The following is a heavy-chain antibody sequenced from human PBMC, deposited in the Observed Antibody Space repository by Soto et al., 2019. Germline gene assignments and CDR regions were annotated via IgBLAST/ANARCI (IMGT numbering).Heavy chain of an antibody. Sequence: GGSLRLSCAASGFTFSSYTMEWVRQAPGKGLDFFAAFIVDGGSTYFAISVKGRFTISRDDSKKTAYLQMNSLESEDTAVYYCSRDDSDWFFNWGRGTLVTVSS. D-gene: IGHD3-9*01. CDR3: SRDDSDWFFN. CDR1: GFTFSSYT. J-gene: IGHJ4*02. V-gene: IGHV3-64*01. CDR2: FIVDGGST.